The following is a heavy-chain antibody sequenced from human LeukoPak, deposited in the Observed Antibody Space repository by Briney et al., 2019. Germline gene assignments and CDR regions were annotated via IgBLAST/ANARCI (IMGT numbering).Heavy chain of an antibody. V-gene: IGHV4-31*03. Sequence: PSETLSLTCTVSGASFNSDDQYWNWIRQSPGKGLEGIGSIHPSGMLYNNPSLESRVTMSRDPSNNQFSLNLNSVTAADTAVYFCSRGLDSRTLDYWGQGILVTVSS. D-gene: IGHD3-22*01. CDR3: SRGLDSRTLDY. CDR2: IHPSGML. J-gene: IGHJ4*02. CDR1: GASFNSDDQY.